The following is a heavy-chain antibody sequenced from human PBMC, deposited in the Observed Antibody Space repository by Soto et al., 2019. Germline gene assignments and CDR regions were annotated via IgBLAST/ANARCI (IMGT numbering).Heavy chain of an antibody. J-gene: IGHJ5*02. Sequence: SETLSLTCTVSGGSISSYYWSWIRQPPGKGLEWIGYIYYSGSTNYNPSLKSRVTISVDTSKNQFSLKLSSVTAADTAVYYCARGLYYDFWSGYYTANWFDPWGQGTLVTVSS. CDR3: ARGLYYDFWSGYYTANWFDP. CDR2: IYYSGST. CDR1: GGSISSYY. D-gene: IGHD3-3*01. V-gene: IGHV4-59*01.